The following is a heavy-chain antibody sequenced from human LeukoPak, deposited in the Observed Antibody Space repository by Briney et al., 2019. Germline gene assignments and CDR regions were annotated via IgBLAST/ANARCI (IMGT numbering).Heavy chain of an antibody. J-gene: IGHJ3*02. V-gene: IGHV4-4*09. CDR2: IYTGGST. CDR1: GSISGYY. Sequence: KASETLSLTCTVSGSISGYYWSWIRQPPGKGLEWIGYIYTGGSTNYNPSLESRVTISVDTSKNQFSLDLSSVTAADTAVYYCARQKCTSASCLTKNAFDIWGQGTMVTVSS. D-gene: IGHD2-2*01. CDR3: ARQKCTSASCLTKNAFDI.